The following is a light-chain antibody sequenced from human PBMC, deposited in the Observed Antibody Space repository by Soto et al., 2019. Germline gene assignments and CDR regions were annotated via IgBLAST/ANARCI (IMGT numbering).Light chain of an antibody. Sequence: QSALTQPASVSGSPGQSIAISCTGTSSDVGGYNYVSWYQQHPGKAPRLMIFDVNHRPSGISTRFSGSKSGNTASLTISGLQAEDEADYYCCSYSGSNTIVVFGGGTRVTVL. CDR2: DVN. V-gene: IGLV2-14*03. CDR1: SSDVGGYNY. CDR3: CSYSGSNTIVV. J-gene: IGLJ2*01.